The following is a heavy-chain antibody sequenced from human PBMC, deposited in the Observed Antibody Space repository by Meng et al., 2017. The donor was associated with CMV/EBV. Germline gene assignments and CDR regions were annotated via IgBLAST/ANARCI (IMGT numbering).Heavy chain of an antibody. CDR2: IYYSGST. CDR3: ARCYYDFWSGYYYAGGMDV. V-gene: IGHV4-59*01. Sequence: GSLRLSCTVSGGSTSSYYWSWIRQPPGKGLEWIGYIYYSGSTNYNPSLKSRVTISVDTSKNQFSLKLSSVTAADTAVYYCARCYYDFWSGYYYAGGMDVWGQGTTVTVSS. CDR1: GGSTSSYY. D-gene: IGHD3-3*01. J-gene: IGHJ6*02.